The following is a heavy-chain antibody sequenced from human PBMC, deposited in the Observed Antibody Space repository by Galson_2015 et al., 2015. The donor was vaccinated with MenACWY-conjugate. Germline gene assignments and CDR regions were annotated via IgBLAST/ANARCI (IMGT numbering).Heavy chain of an antibody. Sequence: SVKVSCKASGYSFPGYYISWVRQAPGQGPEWMGWINPNSGDTNYAQKFQGWVTMTRDTSISTAYMELIRLTSDDTAVYYCATIPVDHGIFGYHDWWGQGMLVTVSS. J-gene: IGHJ4*02. CDR2: INPNSGDT. CDR3: ATIPVDHGIFGYHDW. V-gene: IGHV1-2*04. CDR1: GYSFPGYY. D-gene: IGHD6-25*01.